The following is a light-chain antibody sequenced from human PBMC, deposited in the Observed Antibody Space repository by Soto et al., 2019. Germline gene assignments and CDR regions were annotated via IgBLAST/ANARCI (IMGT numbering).Light chain of an antibody. Sequence: QSVLTQPPSVSGAPGQTVTISCTGTSSNIGAGSDVHWYQQLPGAAPKLLIYINKNRPSGVPDRFSGSKSGSSASLAITGLQAEDEADYYCQTYDNSLSGSYVFGTGTKVTVL. CDR3: QTYDNSLSGSYV. CDR2: INK. CDR1: SSNIGAGSD. V-gene: IGLV1-40*01. J-gene: IGLJ1*01.